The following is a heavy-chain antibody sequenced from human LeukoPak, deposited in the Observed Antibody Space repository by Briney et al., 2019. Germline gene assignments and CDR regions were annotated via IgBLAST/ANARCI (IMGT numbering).Heavy chain of an antibody. CDR3: ARGHRGLGY. D-gene: IGHD3-16*01. Sequence: SETLSLTCTVSGASISDYYWSCTRQPPGKGLEWIGYIYYSGTTNYNPSLKSRVTISVDMSKNQFSLKLSSVTAADTAVYYCARGHRGLGYWGQGTLVIVSS. V-gene: IGHV4-59*01. CDR2: IYYSGTT. J-gene: IGHJ4*02. CDR1: GASISDYY.